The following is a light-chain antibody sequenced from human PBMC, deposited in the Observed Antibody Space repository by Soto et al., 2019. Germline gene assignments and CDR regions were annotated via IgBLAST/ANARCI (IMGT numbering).Light chain of an antibody. CDR3: LQPYNPPPT. Sequence: DIQMTQSPSSLSASVGDRVTITCHASRTISTYLNWYQQRPGTPPQLLIYVGSTLNTGVPSRFSGRGSGADFTFTISSLQPEDIATYYCLQPYNPPPTLGRGTRVEIK. CDR1: RTISTY. V-gene: IGKV1-33*01. J-gene: IGKJ4*01. CDR2: VGS.